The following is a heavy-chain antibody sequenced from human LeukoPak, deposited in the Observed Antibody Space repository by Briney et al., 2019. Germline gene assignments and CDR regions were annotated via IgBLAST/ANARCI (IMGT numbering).Heavy chain of an antibody. CDR1: GYSISSGYY. CDR3: ARDRSYCSGGSCSYYFDY. J-gene: IGHJ4*02. D-gene: IGHD2-15*01. Sequence: PSETLSLTCTVSGYSISSGYYWGWIRQPPGQGLEWIGSIYHSGSTYYNPSLKSRVTISVDTPKNQFSLKLSSVTAAGTAVYYCARDRSYCSGGSCSYYFDYWGQGTLVTVSS. V-gene: IGHV4-38-2*02. CDR2: IYHSGST.